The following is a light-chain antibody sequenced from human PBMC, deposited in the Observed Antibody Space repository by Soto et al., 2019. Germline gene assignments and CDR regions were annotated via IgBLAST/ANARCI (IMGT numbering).Light chain of an antibody. CDR3: VAWDDSLSGPV. CDR2: RNN. V-gene: IGLV1-47*01. J-gene: IGLJ2*01. Sequence: QSVLTQPPSASGTPGQRVTISCSGSSSNIGPNHVYWYQQLPGTAPKLLIYRNNERPSGVPDRFSGSRSGTSASLAISGLRSEDEADYYCVAWDDSLSGPVFGGGTKLTVL. CDR1: SSNIGPNH.